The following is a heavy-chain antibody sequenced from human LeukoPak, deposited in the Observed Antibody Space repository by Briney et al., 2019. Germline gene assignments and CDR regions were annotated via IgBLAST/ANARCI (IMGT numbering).Heavy chain of an antibody. CDR3: ARGLQQQLGWFDP. J-gene: IGHJ5*02. CDR1: GFTFSSYG. V-gene: IGHV3-53*04. CDR2: IYSGGST. D-gene: IGHD6-13*01. Sequence: GGSLRLSCAASGFTFSSYGMSWVRHAPGKGLEWVSIIYSGGSTYYADSVKGRFTISRNNSKNTLYLQMSSLRADDTAVYYCARGLQQQLGWFDPWGQGTQVTVSS.